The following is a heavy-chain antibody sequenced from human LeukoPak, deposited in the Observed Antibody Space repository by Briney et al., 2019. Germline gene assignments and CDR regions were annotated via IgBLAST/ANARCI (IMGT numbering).Heavy chain of an antibody. Sequence: QPGRSLRLSCAASGFTFSSYGMHLVRQAPGKGLEWVAVIWYDGSNKYYADSVKGRFTISRDNSKNTLYLQMNSLRAEDTAVYYCAKGVFYDSSGYYYAGAAFDIWGQGTMVTVSS. J-gene: IGHJ3*02. V-gene: IGHV3-33*06. CDR2: IWYDGSNK. CDR3: AKGVFYDSSGYYYAGAAFDI. CDR1: GFTFSSYG. D-gene: IGHD3-22*01.